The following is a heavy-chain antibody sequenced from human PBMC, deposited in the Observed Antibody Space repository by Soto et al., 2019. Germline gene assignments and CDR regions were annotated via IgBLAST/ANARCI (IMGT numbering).Heavy chain of an antibody. Sequence: PGESLKSSCKGSGYSFTSYWIGWVRQMPGKGLEWMGIIYPGDSDTRYSPSFQGQVTISADKSISTAYLQWSSLKASDTAMYYCAKTMVRFGDAFDIWGQGTMVTVS. CDR2: IYPGDSDT. CDR3: AKTMVRFGDAFDI. J-gene: IGHJ3*02. V-gene: IGHV5-51*01. D-gene: IGHD3-10*01. CDR1: GYSFTSYW.